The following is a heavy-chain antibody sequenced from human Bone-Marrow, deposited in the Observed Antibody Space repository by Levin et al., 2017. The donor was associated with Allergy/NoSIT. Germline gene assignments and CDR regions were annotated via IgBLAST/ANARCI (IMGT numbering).Heavy chain of an antibody. CDR2: ISWDSNTI. Sequence: GGSLRLSCAASGFTFDDFAMHWVRQAPGKGLEWVSGISWDSNTIDYADSVKGRFTISRDNAKNSLYLQMNSLTIEDTAFYYCAKVPSSLGTAYYFHYWGRGTLVTVSS. J-gene: IGHJ4*02. V-gene: IGHV3-9*01. D-gene: IGHD3-16*01. CDR1: GFTFDDFA. CDR3: AKVPSSLGTAYYFHY.